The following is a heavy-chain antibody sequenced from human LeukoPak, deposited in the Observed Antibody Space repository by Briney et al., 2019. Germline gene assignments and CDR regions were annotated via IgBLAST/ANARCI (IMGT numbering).Heavy chain of an antibody. J-gene: IGHJ4*02. Sequence: GGSLRLSCAASGFTFGSYGMHWVRQAPDKGLEWVAVISFDGRNKYFGDSVKGRFSISRDNSKNTLSLQMNSLRPEDTAVYYCVKDGHSVTIFDYWGRRTLVTVSS. V-gene: IGHV3-30*18. CDR2: ISFDGRNK. CDR1: GFTFGSYG. D-gene: IGHD4-17*01. CDR3: VKDGHSVTIFDY.